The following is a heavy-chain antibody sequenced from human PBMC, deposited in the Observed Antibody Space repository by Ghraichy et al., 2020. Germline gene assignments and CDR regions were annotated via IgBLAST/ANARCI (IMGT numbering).Heavy chain of an antibody. CDR3: AKGSTSAKDYYGMDV. CDR1: GFTFTSHA. V-gene: IGHV3-23*01. D-gene: IGHD2/OR15-2a*01. Sequence: LTCVASGFTFTSHAMTWVRQAPGKGLEWVSGISASGATPYYGPSASGRFTISKDNSKNTVYLQLNSMRAEDTAIYFCAKGSTSAKDYYGMDVWGQGTTVTVS. J-gene: IGHJ6*02. CDR2: ISASGATP.